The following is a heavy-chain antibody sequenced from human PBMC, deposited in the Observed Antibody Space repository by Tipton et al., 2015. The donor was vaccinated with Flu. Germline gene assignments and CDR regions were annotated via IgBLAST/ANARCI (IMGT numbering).Heavy chain of an antibody. Sequence: TLSLTCTVSGGSISSYYWSWIRQPAGKGLEWIGRIYTSGSTNYNPSLKSRVTMSVDTSKNQFSLKLSSVTTADTAVYYCARPMGRDGHDGFDPWGQGTLVTVSS. CDR2: IYTSGST. CDR3: ARPMGRDGHDGFDP. V-gene: IGHV4-4*07. CDR1: GGSISSYY. J-gene: IGHJ5*02. D-gene: IGHD5-24*01.